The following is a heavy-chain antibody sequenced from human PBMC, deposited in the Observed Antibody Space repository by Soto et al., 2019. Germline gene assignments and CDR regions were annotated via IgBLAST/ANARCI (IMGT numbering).Heavy chain of an antibody. V-gene: IGHV4-59*01. CDR1: GGSISSYY. J-gene: IGHJ3*02. Sequence: QVQLQESGPGLVKPSETLSLTCTVSGGSISSYYWSWIRQPPGKGLEWIGYIYYSGSTNYNPSLKSRVTISVDTSKNQFSLKLSSVTAADTAVYYCARVVGGTDDAFDIWGQGRMVTVSS. CDR2: IYYSGST. CDR3: ARVVGGTDDAFDI. D-gene: IGHD2-15*01.